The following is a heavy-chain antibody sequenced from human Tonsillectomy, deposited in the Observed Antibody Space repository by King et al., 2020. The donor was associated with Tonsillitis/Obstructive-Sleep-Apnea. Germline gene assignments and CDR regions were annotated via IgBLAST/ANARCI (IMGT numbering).Heavy chain of an antibody. D-gene: IGHD1-26*01. Sequence: VQLVESGGGVVQPGRSLRLSCAASGFTFSSYAMHWVRQAPGKGLEWVAVISYDGSNKYYADSVKGRFTISRDNSKNTLYLQINSLRAEDTAVYYCARAGYSGSFNFDYWGQGTLVTVSS. CDR2: ISYDGSNK. CDR3: ARAGYSGSFNFDY. CDR1: GFTFSSYA. J-gene: IGHJ4*02. V-gene: IGHV3-30*04.